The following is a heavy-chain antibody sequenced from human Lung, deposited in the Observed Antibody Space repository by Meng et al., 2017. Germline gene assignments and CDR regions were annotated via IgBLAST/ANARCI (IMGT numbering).Heavy chain of an antibody. Sequence: ELQLEESGGGFVPPGGSLRLSCAASGFTFTDHWMHWVRQGPGKGLVWVSRINRDGTKPTYADSVKGRFTISRDNAKNTLYLQMNNLRAEDTAFYYCTNDRLNHWGQGALVTVSS. CDR2: INRDGTKP. CDR1: GFTFTDHW. D-gene: IGHD1-1*01. J-gene: IGHJ1*01. V-gene: IGHV3-74*01. CDR3: TNDRLNH.